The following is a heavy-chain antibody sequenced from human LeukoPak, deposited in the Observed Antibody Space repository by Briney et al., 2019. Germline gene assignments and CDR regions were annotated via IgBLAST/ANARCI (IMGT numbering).Heavy chain of an antibody. Sequence: SETLSLTCTVSGGSISSYYWSWIRQPPGKGLEWIGYIYYSGSTNYNPSLKSRVTISVDTSKNQFSLRLSSVNAADTAVYYCARAPAAAANAGFDYWGQGTLVTVSS. D-gene: IGHD6-13*01. V-gene: IGHV4-59*01. CDR3: ARAPAAAANAGFDY. CDR1: GGSISSYY. J-gene: IGHJ4*02. CDR2: IYYSGST.